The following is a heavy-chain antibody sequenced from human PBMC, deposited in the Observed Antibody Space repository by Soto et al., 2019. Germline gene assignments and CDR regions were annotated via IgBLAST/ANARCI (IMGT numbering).Heavy chain of an antibody. D-gene: IGHD2-15*01. V-gene: IGHV3-48*02. CDR3: ARVLGFYCSGGSCYGNYYYYGMDV. Sequence: MNWVRQAPGKGLEWVSYISSSSSTIYYADSVKGRFTISRDNAKNSLYLQMNSLRDEDTAVYYCARVLGFYCSGGSCYGNYYYYGMDVWGQGTTVTVSS. J-gene: IGHJ6*02. CDR2: ISSSSSTI.